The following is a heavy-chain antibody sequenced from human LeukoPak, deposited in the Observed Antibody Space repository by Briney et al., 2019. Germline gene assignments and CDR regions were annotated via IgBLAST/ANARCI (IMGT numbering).Heavy chain of an antibody. CDR2: IYTSGST. J-gene: IGHJ6*03. Sequence: SETLSLTCSVSGDSISYFYWSWIRQPAGKGLEWIGRIYTSGSTNYNPSLKSRVTMSVDTSKNQFSLKLSSVTAADTAVYYCARDRGYSYGYGYYYMDVWGKGTTVTISS. V-gene: IGHV4-4*07. CDR1: GDSISYFY. CDR3: ARDRGYSYGYGYYYMDV. D-gene: IGHD5-18*01.